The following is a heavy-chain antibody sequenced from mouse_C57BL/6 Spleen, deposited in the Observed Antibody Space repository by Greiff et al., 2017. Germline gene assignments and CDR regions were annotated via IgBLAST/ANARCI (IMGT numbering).Heavy chain of an antibody. J-gene: IGHJ1*03. Sequence: EVKLVESEGGLVQPGSSMKLSCTASGFTFSDYYMAWVRQVPEKGLEWVANINYDGSSTYYLDSLKSRFIISRDNAKNILYLQMSSLKSEDTATYYCAREIYYGNWYFDVWGTGTTVTVSS. CDR3: AREIYYGNWYFDV. CDR1: GFTFSDYY. V-gene: IGHV5-16*01. D-gene: IGHD2-1*01. CDR2: INYDGSST.